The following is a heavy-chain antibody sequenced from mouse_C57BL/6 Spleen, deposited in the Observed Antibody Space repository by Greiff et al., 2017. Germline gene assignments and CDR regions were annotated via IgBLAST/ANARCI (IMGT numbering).Heavy chain of an antibody. CDR3: ARSEYYCSSTDWYFDV. D-gene: IGHD1-1*01. Sequence: VQLQQSGPELVKPGASVKISCKASGYSFTDYNMNWVKQSHGKSLEWIGVINPNYGPTSYNQKFKGKATLTVDQSSSTAYMQLNSLTSADSAVYSVARSEYYCSSTDWYFDVWGTGTTVTVSS. J-gene: IGHJ1*03. CDR1: GYSFTDYN. CDR2: INPNYGPT. V-gene: IGHV1-39*01.